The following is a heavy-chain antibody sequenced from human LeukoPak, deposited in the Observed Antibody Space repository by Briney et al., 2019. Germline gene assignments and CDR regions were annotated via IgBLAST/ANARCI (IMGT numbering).Heavy chain of an antibody. CDR1: GGSFSGYY. Sequence: PSETLSLTCAVYGGSFSGYYWSWIRQPPGKGLEWIGEINHSGSTNYNPSLKSRVTISVDTSKNQFSLKLSPVTAADTAVYYCARSVELPLYFDYWGQGTLVTVSS. V-gene: IGHV4-34*01. J-gene: IGHJ4*02. CDR2: INHSGST. D-gene: IGHD1-26*01. CDR3: ARSVELPLYFDY.